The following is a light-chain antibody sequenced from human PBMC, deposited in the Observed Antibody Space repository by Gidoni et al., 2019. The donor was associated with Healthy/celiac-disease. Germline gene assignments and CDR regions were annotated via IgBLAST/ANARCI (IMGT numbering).Light chain of an antibody. Sequence: DIQMTQSPSTLSASVGDRVTITCRASQSISSWLAWYQQKPGKATKLLIYNASSLESEVPSRFSGSGSGTEFTLTIRSLQPDDFATYYCQQYNSYSLTFGGGTKVEIK. J-gene: IGKJ4*01. CDR1: QSISSW. CDR2: NAS. V-gene: IGKV1-5*03. CDR3: QQYNSYSLT.